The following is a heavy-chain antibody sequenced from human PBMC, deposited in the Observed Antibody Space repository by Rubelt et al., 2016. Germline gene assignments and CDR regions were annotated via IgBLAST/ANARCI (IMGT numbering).Heavy chain of an antibody. J-gene: IGHJ4*02. V-gene: IGHV4-39*07. CDR1: GGSISNSRFF. CDR3: ARGRGDPVFDY. Sequence: QLQLQESGPGLVKPSETLSLICTVSGGSISNSRFFWGWIRQPPGRGLEWIGSVSYTGSVYYNPSLKSRVTISVDTSKNQFSLKLSSVTAADTAVYYCARGRGDPVFDYWGQGTPVTVSS. CDR2: VSYTGSV.